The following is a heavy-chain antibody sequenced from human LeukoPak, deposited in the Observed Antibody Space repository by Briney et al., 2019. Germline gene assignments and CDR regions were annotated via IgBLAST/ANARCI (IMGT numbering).Heavy chain of an antibody. CDR1: GFSFSSYG. D-gene: IGHD1-26*01. Sequence: PGGALRLSCATSGFSFSSYGMSWVRQAPGKGLEWVSGISGSGRGGRTYYADFVKGRFTISRDNSKNTLYLQMNSLRAEDTAVYYCAKAGSIRFDYWGQGTLVTVSS. CDR2: ISGSGRGGRT. CDR3: AKAGSIRFDY. V-gene: IGHV3-23*01. J-gene: IGHJ4*02.